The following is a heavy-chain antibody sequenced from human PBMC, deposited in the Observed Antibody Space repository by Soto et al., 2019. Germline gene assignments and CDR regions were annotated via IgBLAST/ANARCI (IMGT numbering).Heavy chain of an antibody. CDR1: GFNFSSYW. CDR2: ISTDGSTR. CDR3: YGRLGD. J-gene: IGHJ4*02. D-gene: IGHD4-17*01. Sequence: EVQLVESGGELVQPGGSLRLSCAASGFNFSSYWMHWVRQTPEKGLNWVSRISTDGSTRSYVDFVKGRFTISRDNAKNTLYLQMDSLRVIDTGLSSCYGRLGDWGEGTLVTVSS. V-gene: IGHV3-74*01.